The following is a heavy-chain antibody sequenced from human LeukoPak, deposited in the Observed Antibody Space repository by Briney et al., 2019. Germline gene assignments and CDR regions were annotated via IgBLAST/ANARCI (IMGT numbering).Heavy chain of an antibody. CDR3: AKGARGISAPFDY. CDR1: GFTFSSYA. V-gene: IGHV3-23*01. Sequence: GGSLRLSCAASGFTFSSYAMSWVRQAPGRGLEWVSVISGDGASTDFIDSVKGRFTISRDNSKQTLHLQMNTLGAEDTAVYYCAKGARGISAPFDYWGQGTLVTVSS. J-gene: IGHJ4*02. CDR2: ISGDGAST. D-gene: IGHD1-14*01.